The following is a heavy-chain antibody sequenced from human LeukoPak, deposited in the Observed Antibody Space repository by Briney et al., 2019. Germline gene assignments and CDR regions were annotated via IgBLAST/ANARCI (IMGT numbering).Heavy chain of an antibody. J-gene: IGHJ4*02. V-gene: IGHV4-38-2*01. CDR1: GYSISSGYY. CDR2: IYHSGST. Sequence: SETLSLTCAASGYSISSGYYWGWIRQPPGKGLEWIGSIYHSGSTYYNPSLKSRVTISVDTSKNQFSLKLSSVTAADTAVYYCARRRESSGTDFDYWGQGTLVTVSS. CDR3: ARRRESSGTDFDY. D-gene: IGHD3-22*01.